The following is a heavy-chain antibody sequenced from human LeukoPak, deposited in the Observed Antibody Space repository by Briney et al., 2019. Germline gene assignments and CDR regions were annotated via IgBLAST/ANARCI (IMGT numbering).Heavy chain of an antibody. J-gene: IGHJ4*02. V-gene: IGHV4-38-2*02. CDR2: IYHSGST. CDR1: GYSISSGYY. CDR3: AREGDFWSGYYSCSY. Sequence: SETLSLTCTVSGYSISSGYYWGWIRQPPGKGLEWIGSIYHSGSTYHNPSLKSRVTISVDTSKNQFSLKLSSVTAADTAVYYCAREGDFWSGYYSCSYWGQGTLVTVSS. D-gene: IGHD3-3*01.